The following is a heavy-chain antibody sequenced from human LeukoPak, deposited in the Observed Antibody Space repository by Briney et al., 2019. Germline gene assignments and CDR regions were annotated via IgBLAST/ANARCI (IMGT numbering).Heavy chain of an antibody. J-gene: IGHJ5*02. CDR2: ISSSSGYI. D-gene: IGHD3-22*01. V-gene: IGHV3-21*01. CDR3: ARDLYDSSGYYPAWFDP. Sequence: GGSLRLSCAASGSTFTSYCMSCVRQPPGGGLEWVSSISSSSGYIYYTDSVKGRFTISRDNAKNSLYLQMNSLRAEDTAVYYCARDLYDSSGYYPAWFDPWGQGTLVTVSS. CDR1: GSTFTSYC.